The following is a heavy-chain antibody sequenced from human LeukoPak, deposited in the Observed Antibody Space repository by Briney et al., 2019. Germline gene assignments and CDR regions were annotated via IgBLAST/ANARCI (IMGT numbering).Heavy chain of an antibody. J-gene: IGHJ3*02. CDR3: ARARLSDAFDI. CDR2: INPNSGGT. V-gene: IGHV1-2*02. CDR1: GYTFTGYY. Sequence: ASVKVSCKASGYTFTGYYMHWVRQAPGQGLEWMGWINPNSGGTNYAQKFQGRVTMTRDMSTSTVYMELSSLRSEDTAVYYCARARLSDAFDIWGQGTMVTVSS.